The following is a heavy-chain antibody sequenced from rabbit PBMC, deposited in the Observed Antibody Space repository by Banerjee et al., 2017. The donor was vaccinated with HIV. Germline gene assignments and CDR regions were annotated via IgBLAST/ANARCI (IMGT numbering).Heavy chain of an antibody. D-gene: IGHD1-1*01. J-gene: IGHJ4*01. CDR3: ARLVLGSVYADL. CDR1: GFSFSNGYV. V-gene: IGHV1S45*01. CDR2: INTSSANT. Sequence: QEQLVESGGGLVQPEGSLTLTCTASGFSFSNGYVMCWVRQAPGKGLEWIACINTSSANTVYASWAKGRFTISKTSSTTVTLQMTSLTAADTATYFCARLVLGSVYADLWGPGTLVTVS.